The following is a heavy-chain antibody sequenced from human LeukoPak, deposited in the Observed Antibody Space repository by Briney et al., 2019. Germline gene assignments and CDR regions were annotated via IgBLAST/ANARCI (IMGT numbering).Heavy chain of an antibody. CDR3: ARTYYYDSSGPGEVY. D-gene: IGHD3-22*01. J-gene: IGHJ4*02. Sequence: GGSLRLSCAASGFTFSSYAIHWVRQAPGKGLEWVSSISSSSSYIYYADSVKGRFTISRDNAKNSLYLQMNSLRAEDTAVYYCARTYYYDSSGPGEVYWGQGTLVTVSS. V-gene: IGHV3-21*04. CDR1: GFTFSSYA. CDR2: ISSSSSYI.